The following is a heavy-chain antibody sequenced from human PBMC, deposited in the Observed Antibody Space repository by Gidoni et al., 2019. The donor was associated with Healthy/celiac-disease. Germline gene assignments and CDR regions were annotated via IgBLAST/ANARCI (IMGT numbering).Heavy chain of an antibody. Sequence: QVQLVQSGAEVKKPGSSVKVCCKASGVTFSSYAISWVRQAPGQGLEWMGGIIPIFGTANYAQKFQGRVTITADESTSTAYMELSSLRSEDTAVYYCANTIAVAATGAFDIWGQGTMVTVSS. V-gene: IGHV1-69*19. D-gene: IGHD6-19*01. J-gene: IGHJ3*02. CDR3: ANTIAVAATGAFDI. CDR1: GVTFSSYA. CDR2: IIPIFGTA.